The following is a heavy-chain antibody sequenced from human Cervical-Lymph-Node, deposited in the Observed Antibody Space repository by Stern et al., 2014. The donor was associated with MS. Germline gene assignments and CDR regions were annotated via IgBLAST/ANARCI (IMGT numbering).Heavy chain of an antibody. CDR3: ARKTRYCSGGSCGSDAFDI. CDR2: IKQDGSEK. Sequence: EVQLVESGGGLVQPGGSLRLSCAASGFTLSSYWMSWVRQAPGKGLEWVANIKQDGSEKYYVDSVKGRFTISRDNAKNSLYLQMNSLRAEDTAVYYCARKTRYCSGGSCGSDAFDIWGQGTMVTVSS. CDR1: GFTLSSYW. D-gene: IGHD2-15*01. V-gene: IGHV3-7*01. J-gene: IGHJ3*02.